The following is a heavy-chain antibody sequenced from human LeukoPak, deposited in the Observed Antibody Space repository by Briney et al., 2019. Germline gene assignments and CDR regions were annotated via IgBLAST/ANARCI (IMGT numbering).Heavy chain of an antibody. CDR2: FDPEDGET. D-gene: IGHD1-26*01. CDR3: ATPDSGSLGSSFDY. V-gene: IGHV1-24*01. CDR1: GYTLTELS. J-gene: IGHJ4*02. Sequence: GASAKVSCKVSGYTLTELSMHWVLQAPGKGLEWMGGFDPEDGETIYAQTFQGRVTMTEDTSTDTAYMELSSLRSEDTAVYYCATPDSGSLGSSFDYWGQGTLVTVSS.